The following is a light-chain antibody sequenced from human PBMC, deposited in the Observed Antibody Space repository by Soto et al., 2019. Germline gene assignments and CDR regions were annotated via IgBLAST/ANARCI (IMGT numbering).Light chain of an antibody. Sequence: QPVLTQTPSASGTPGQTVTISCSGSRSNIGNNAVSWYQQFPGTAPKLLIYNSNQRPAGVPDRFSGSKSGTSASLAISGLQSEDEADYYCATWDDSLNARGVFGGGTKVTVL. V-gene: IGLV1-44*01. CDR1: RSNIGNNA. CDR3: ATWDDSLNARGV. CDR2: NSN. J-gene: IGLJ3*02.